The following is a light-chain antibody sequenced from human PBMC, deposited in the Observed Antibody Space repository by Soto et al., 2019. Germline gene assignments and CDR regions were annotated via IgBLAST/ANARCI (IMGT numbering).Light chain of an antibody. CDR1: SSDVGYYNY. CDR2: DVS. Sequence: QSALTQPRSVSGSPGQSVTISCTGTSSDVGYYNYVSWYQQHPGKAPKVMIYDVSERPSGVPVRFSGSKSGNTASLTISGLQAEDEADYYCCSYAGSPRYVFGTGTKVTVL. CDR3: CSYAGSPRYV. J-gene: IGLJ1*01. V-gene: IGLV2-11*01.